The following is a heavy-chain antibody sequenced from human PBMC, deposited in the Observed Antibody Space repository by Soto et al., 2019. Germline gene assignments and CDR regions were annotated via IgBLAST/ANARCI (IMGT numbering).Heavy chain of an antibody. CDR3: ARGPEDTAMVEGNWFDP. CDR1: GGSFSGYY. J-gene: IGHJ5*02. D-gene: IGHD5-18*01. V-gene: IGHV4-34*01. Sequence: QVQLQQWGAGLLKPSETLSLTCAVYGGSFSGYYWSWIRQPPGKGLEWIGEINHSGSTNYNPSLKSRVTISVDTSKNQFSLKLSSVTAADTAVYYCARGPEDTAMVEGNWFDPWGQGTLVTVSS. CDR2: INHSGST.